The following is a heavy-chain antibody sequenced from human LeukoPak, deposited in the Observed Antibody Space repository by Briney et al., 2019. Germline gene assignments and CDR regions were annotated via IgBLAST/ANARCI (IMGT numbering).Heavy chain of an antibody. D-gene: IGHD3-9*01. Sequence: PGGSLRLSCAASGFTFDDYAMHWVRQAPGKGLKWVSVISGDGGSTYYADSVEGRFTISRDNSKNSLYLQMNSLRTEDTAFYYCAKDRGYFDWLLPGYWGQGTLVTVSS. V-gene: IGHV3-43*02. CDR3: AKDRGYFDWLLPGY. CDR2: ISGDGGST. J-gene: IGHJ4*02. CDR1: GFTFDDYA.